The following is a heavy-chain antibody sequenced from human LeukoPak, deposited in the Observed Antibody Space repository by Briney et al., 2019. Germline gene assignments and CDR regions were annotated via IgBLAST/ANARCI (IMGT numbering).Heavy chain of an antibody. CDR3: ARATGAYGPPFDF. CDR1: GLTFSSHG. V-gene: IGHV3-33*01. Sequence: GGSLRLSCAASGLTFSSHGMHWVRQAPGKGLEWVAVIWYDGSNKYYADSVTGRFTISRDTSNNTLYLQMNSLRADDTAVYYCARATGAYGPPFDFWGQGTLVTVSS. D-gene: IGHD2-8*02. J-gene: IGHJ4*02. CDR2: IWYDGSNK.